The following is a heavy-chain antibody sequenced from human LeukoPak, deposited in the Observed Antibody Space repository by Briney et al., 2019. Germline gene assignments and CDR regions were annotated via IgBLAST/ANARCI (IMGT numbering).Heavy chain of an antibody. CDR1: GFPFSSYW. Sequence: TGGSLRLSCVASGFPFSSYWMTWVRQAPGKGLEWVANIKQDGSKKSYVDSVKGRFTISRDNAKNSLYLQMNSLRAEDTAVYYCARDILYDFWSGLDYWGQGTLVTVSS. CDR2: IKQDGSKK. J-gene: IGHJ4*02. D-gene: IGHD3-3*01. V-gene: IGHV3-7*01. CDR3: ARDILYDFWSGLDY.